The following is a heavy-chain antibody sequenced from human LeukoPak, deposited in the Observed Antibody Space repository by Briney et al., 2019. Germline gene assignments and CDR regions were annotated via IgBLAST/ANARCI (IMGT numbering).Heavy chain of an antibody. CDR3: ASYGDYGYYFDY. CDR1: GGSISSYY. CDR2: IYHSGST. D-gene: IGHD4-17*01. V-gene: IGHV4-59*12. Sequence: SETLSLTCTVSGGSISSYYWSWIRQPPGKGLEWIGEIYHSGSTNYNPSLKSRVTISVDKSKNQFSLKLSPVTAADTAVYYCASYGDYGYYFDYWGQGTLVTVSS. J-gene: IGHJ4*02.